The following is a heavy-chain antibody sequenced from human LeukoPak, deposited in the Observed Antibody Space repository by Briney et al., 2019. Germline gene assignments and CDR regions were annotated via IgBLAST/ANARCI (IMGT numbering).Heavy chain of an antibody. Sequence: ASVKVSCKASGYTFNYYAVHWVRQAPGQGLEWMGWINTNTGNPTYAQGFTGRFVFSLDTSVSTAYLQISSLKAEDTAVYYCARGRGAAENSLDYWGQGTLVTVSS. V-gene: IGHV7-4-1*02. CDR2: INTNTGNP. CDR3: ARGRGAAENSLDY. D-gene: IGHD6-13*01. J-gene: IGHJ4*02. CDR1: GYTFNYYA.